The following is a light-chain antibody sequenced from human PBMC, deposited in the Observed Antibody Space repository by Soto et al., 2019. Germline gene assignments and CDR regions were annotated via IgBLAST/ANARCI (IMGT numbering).Light chain of an antibody. J-gene: IGKJ1*01. V-gene: IGKV3-20*01. CDR1: QSVSSNY. CDR3: HHYDSSPWT. Sequence: EIVLTQSPGTLSLSPGERATLSCRASQSVSSNYLAWYQQKPGQAPRLLIYGASARATGIPDRFSGSGSGTDFTLTISRLEPEDFAVYFCHHYDSSPWTFGQGTKVDIK. CDR2: GAS.